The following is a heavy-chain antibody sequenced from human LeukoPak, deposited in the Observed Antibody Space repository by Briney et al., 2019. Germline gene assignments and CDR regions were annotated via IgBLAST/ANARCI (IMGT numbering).Heavy chain of an antibody. CDR1: GGSISSGDYY. D-gene: IGHD2-2*03. J-gene: IGHJ6*03. CDR2: IYYSGST. Sequence: SQTLSLTCTVSGGSISSGDYYWSWIRQPPGKGLEWIGYIYYSGSTYYNPSLKSRVTISVDTSKNQFSLKLSSVTAADTAVYYCARESVDIVVVPAAEFRYYYYYMDVWGKGTTVTVSS. V-gene: IGHV4-30-4*08. CDR3: ARESVDIVVVPAAEFRYYYYYMDV.